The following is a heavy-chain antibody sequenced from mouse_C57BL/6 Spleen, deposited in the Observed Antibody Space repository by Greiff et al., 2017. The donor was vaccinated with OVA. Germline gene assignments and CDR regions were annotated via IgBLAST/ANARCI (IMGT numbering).Heavy chain of an antibody. D-gene: IGHD2-5*01. CDR1: GFTFTDYD. Sequence: EVKVEESGGGLVQPGGSLSLSCAASGFTFTDYDMSWVRQPQGKGLEWVGFIRNKANGYKTEYSASVKGRFTISMDTSQSLRYLQMHSLRAADSATYYCARYESNCNAMDYWGQGTSVTVSS. V-gene: IGHV7-3*01. CDR2: IRNKANGYKT. CDR3: ARYESNCNAMDY. J-gene: IGHJ4*01.